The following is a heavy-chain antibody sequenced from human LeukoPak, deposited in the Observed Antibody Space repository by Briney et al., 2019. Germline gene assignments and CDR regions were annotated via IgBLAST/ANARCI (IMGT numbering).Heavy chain of an antibody. Sequence: GGSLRLSCAASGFTFSSYSMNWVRQAPGKGLEWVSYISSSSSTIYYADSVKGRFTISRDNAKNSLYLQMNSLRAEDTAVYYCAREARLGASAFGYWGQGTLVTVSS. CDR2: ISSSSSTI. CDR1: GFTFSSYS. V-gene: IGHV3-48*01. D-gene: IGHD3-16*01. CDR3: AREARLGASAFGY. J-gene: IGHJ4*02.